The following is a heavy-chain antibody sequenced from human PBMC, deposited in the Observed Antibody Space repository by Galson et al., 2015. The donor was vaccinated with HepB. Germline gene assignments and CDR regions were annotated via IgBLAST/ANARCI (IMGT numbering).Heavy chain of an antibody. J-gene: IGHJ4*02. CDR2: ISGSGGST. V-gene: IGHV3-23*01. Sequence: SLRLSCAASGFTFSSYATSWVRQAPGKGLEWVSAISGSGGSTYYADSVKGRFTISRDNSKNTLYLQMNSLRAEDTAVYYCAKDDPYYYDSSGYWDWGQGTLVTVSS. CDR1: GFTFSSYA. CDR3: AKDDPYYYDSSGYWD. D-gene: IGHD3-22*01.